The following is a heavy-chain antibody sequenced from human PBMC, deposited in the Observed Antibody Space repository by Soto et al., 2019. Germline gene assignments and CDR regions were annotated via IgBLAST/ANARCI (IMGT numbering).Heavy chain of an antibody. CDR1: RFTFSSYS. Sequence: AGGSLRLSGAASRFTFSSYSMNWVRQAPGKGLEWVSSISSSSSSIYYADSVKGRFTISSDNAKNSLYLQMNSLRAEDTACCYRKRVFPPRGYYDWLPTDAFDILGQGTMLAVS. D-gene: IGHD3-9*01. CDR2: ISSSSSSI. J-gene: IGHJ3*02. V-gene: IGHV3-21*01. CDR3: KRVFPPRGYYDWLPTDAFDI.